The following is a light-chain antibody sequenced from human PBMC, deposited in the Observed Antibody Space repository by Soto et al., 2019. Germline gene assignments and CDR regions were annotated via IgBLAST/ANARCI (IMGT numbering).Light chain of an antibody. V-gene: IGKV1-5*03. CDR2: KAS. J-gene: IGKJ2*01. CDR1: QTIGNW. CDR3: QHYNNSSPVYT. Sequence: DIQMTQSPSTLSASVGDRVTITCRASQTIGNWLAWYQQKPGKAPKLLIYKASSLETGVPSRFSGSGARTEFTLTISSLQPDDFATYYCQHYNNSSPVYTFGQGTKLEI.